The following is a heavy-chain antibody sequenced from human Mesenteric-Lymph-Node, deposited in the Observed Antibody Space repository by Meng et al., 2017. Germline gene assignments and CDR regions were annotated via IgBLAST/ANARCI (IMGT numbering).Heavy chain of an antibody. CDR2: IYYSGST. CDR1: GGSISSSSYY. Sequence: SETLSLTCTVSGGSISSSSYYWGWIRQPPGKGLEWIGSIYYSGSTYYNPSLKSRVTISVDTSKNQFSLKLSSVTAADTAVYYCAGVAYSSGWTRFDYWGQGTLVTVSS. V-gene: IGHV4-39*07. D-gene: IGHD6-19*01. J-gene: IGHJ4*02. CDR3: AGVAYSSGWTRFDY.